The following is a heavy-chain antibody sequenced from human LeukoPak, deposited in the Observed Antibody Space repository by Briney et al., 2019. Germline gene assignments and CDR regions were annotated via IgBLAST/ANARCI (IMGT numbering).Heavy chain of an antibody. CDR2: ISSSSSTI. V-gene: IGHV3-48*02. CDR1: GFTFSSYS. CDR3: AREGGYTLGPYFDY. D-gene: IGHD5-24*01. J-gene: IGHJ4*02. Sequence: TGGSLRLSCAASGFTFSSYSMNWVRQAPGKGLEWVSYISSSSSTIYYADSVKGRFTISRDNAKNSLYLQMSSLRDEDTAVYYCAREGGYTLGPYFDYWGQGTLVTVSS.